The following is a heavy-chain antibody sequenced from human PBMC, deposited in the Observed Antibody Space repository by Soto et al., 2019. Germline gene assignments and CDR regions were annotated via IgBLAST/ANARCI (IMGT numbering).Heavy chain of an antibody. CDR1: GDSINSGGYY. D-gene: IGHD2-2*01. CDR2: IYYSGST. J-gene: IGHJ5*02. Sequence: QVQLQESGPGLVKPSQTLSLTCTVSGDSINSGGYYWSWIRQRPGKGLERIGYIYYSGSTYYNSSLRSRVIISIDASKNQFSLNLTSVTAADTAVYYCARDRSVYCSPTICYAQGWFDPWGQGTLVTVSS. CDR3: ARDRSVYCSPTICYAQGWFDP. V-gene: IGHV4-31*03.